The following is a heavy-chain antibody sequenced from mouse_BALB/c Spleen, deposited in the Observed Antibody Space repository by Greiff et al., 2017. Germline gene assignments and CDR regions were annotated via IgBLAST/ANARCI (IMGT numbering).Heavy chain of an antibody. CDR2: INPSTGYT. V-gene: IGHV1-7*01. J-gene: IGHJ3*01. CDR3: ARYPSLYGSSFAWFAY. Sequence: ESGAELAKPGASVKMSCKASGYTFTSYWMHWVKQRPGQGLEWIGYINPSTGYTEYNQKFKDKATLTADPSSNTAYLQLSSLTSEDTAVYYCARYPSLYGSSFAWFAYWGQGTLVTVSA. CDR1: GYTFTSYW. D-gene: IGHD1-1*01.